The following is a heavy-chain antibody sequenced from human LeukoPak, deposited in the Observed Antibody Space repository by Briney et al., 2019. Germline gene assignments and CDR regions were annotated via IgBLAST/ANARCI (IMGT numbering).Heavy chain of an antibody. Sequence: GGSLRLSCAASGFTFSSYAMHWVRQAPGKGLEWVAVISYDGSNKYYADSVKGRFTISRDNSKNTLYLQMNSLRAEDTAVYYCARDNGMISWYVEYFQHWGQGTLVTVSS. CDR1: GFTFSSYA. CDR2: ISYDGSNK. J-gene: IGHJ1*01. D-gene: IGHD6-13*01. V-gene: IGHV3-30-3*01. CDR3: ARDNGMISWYVEYFQH.